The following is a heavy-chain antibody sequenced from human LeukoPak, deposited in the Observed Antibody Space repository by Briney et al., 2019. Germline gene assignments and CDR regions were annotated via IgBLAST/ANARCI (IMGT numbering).Heavy chain of an antibody. CDR1: EFTFSGFS. Sequence: RAGGSLRLSCAASEFTFSGFSMSWVRQSPTKGLEWVANIKQDGSERYYVDSVKGRFTISRDNAKNSLSLQMNNLRVEDTAVYYCARAGSHWHYVYWGQGTVVTVSS. CDR3: ARAGSHWHYVY. J-gene: IGHJ4*02. V-gene: IGHV3-7*01. CDR2: IKQDGSER. D-gene: IGHD3-10*01.